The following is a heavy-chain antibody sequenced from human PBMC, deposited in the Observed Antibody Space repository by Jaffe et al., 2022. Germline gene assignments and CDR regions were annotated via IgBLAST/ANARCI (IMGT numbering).Heavy chain of an antibody. D-gene: IGHD3-16*01. CDR3: ARAGGWADHSAFLSYFDH. V-gene: IGHV3-20*04. J-gene: IGHJ4*02. Sequence: EVRLVESGGGVVRPGGSLRLSCTSSGFKFDDYGMTWVRHVPGKGLEWVSGVNWSGDNTEYVDSVRGRFTIFRDNAMNSLYLQMDSLRFEDTALYYCARAGGWADHSAFLSYFDHWGQGTLVTVSS. CDR1: GFKFDDYG. CDR2: VNWSGDNT.